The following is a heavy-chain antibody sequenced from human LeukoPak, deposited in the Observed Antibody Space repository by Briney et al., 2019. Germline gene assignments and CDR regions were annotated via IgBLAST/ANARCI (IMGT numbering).Heavy chain of an antibody. CDR1: RGSVSSSTYY. Sequence: SSETLSLTCTVSRGSVSSSTYYWSWVRQPPGKGLEWIASIYYTGSTYYNPSLKSRVTISLDMSKNEFFLAMTSVIAADTAVYFCTAEKNGSPHYWGQGTQVTVSS. D-gene: IGHD2-8*01. CDR2: IYYTGST. CDR3: TAEKNGSPHY. J-gene: IGHJ4*02. V-gene: IGHV4-39*07.